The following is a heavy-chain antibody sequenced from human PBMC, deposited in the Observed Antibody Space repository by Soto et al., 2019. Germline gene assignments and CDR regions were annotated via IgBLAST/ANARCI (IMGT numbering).Heavy chain of an antibody. CDR1: GFTFSNYW. J-gene: IGHJ4*02. CDR3: ARHGF. V-gene: IGHV3-7*04. CDR2: IKYDGTEK. Sequence: EMQLVESGGALVQPGGSLRLSCAASGFTFSNYWMTWVRQAPGKGLEWVANIKYDGTEKYYVDSVKGRITISRDNANNSLYLQMNSLRVEDTAVYYCARHGFWGQGTLVTVSS.